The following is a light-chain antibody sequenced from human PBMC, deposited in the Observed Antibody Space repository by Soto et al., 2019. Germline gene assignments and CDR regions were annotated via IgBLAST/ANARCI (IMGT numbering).Light chain of an antibody. CDR3: SSYGASSTL. CDR1: TSDIGGYNY. V-gene: IGLV2-14*03. Sequence: QSVLTQPASVSGSPGQSITISCTGSTSDIGGYNYVSWYQQHPGKAPTLLIYDVSYRPSGISDRFSGSKSGNTASLTISGLQPEDEADYYCSSYGASSTLFGGGTKLTVL. J-gene: IGLJ2*01. CDR2: DVS.